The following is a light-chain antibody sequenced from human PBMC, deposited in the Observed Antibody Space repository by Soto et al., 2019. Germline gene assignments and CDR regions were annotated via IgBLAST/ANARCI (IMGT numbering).Light chain of an antibody. J-gene: IGKJ2*01. CDR2: KVS. V-gene: IGKV2-30*01. CDR1: QSLVNSDGNTF. Sequence: DAVMTQSPLSLPVTLGQPASISCRSSQSLVNSDGNTFLNWFQQRPGQSPRRLIYKVSNRDSGVPDRFSGSGSGTDFTLKISRVDAEDVGVYYCMQGSHWPFTFGQGTRLEIK. CDR3: MQGSHWPFT.